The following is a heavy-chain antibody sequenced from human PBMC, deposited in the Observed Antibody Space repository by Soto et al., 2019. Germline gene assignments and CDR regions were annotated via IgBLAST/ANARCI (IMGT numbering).Heavy chain of an antibody. Sequence: EVQLVESGGGLVKPGGSLRLSCAASGFTFSSYSMNWVRQAPGKGLEWVSSISSSSSYIYYADSVKGRFTISRDNAKNSLYLQMNSLRAEDTAVYYCATPIGLGYCSGGSCSPGSAFDIWGQGTMVTVSS. J-gene: IGHJ3*02. CDR1: GFTFSSYS. V-gene: IGHV3-21*01. CDR2: ISSSSSYI. CDR3: ATPIGLGYCSGGSCSPGSAFDI. D-gene: IGHD2-15*01.